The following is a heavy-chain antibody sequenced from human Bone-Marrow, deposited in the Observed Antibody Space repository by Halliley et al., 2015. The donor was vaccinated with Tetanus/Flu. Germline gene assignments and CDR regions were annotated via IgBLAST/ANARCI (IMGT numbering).Heavy chain of an antibody. CDR2: ISPFNGNT. CDR1: GYTFSNDG. CDR3: ARDRTGNTYYGLDV. Sequence: QLVQSGAEVKRPGASVKVSCKASGYTFSNDGISWVRQAPGQGLEWMGWISPFNGNTIYAQNLQGRVTMTTETSTTTAYMELRSLTYDDTAVYFCARDRTGNTYYGLDVWGQGTTVTVSS. V-gene: IGHV1-18*01. J-gene: IGHJ6*02. D-gene: IGHD1-7*01.